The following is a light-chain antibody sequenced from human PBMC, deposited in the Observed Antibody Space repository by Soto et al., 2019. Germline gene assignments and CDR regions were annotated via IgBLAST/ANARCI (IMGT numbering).Light chain of an antibody. CDR1: QDVDSY. CDR2: DAS. J-gene: IGKJ3*01. V-gene: IGKV3-11*01. Sequence: EILLTQSPATLSLSPGERATLSCRASQDVDSYLAWYQQTPDQAPRLLIYDASNRAPGIPARFSGSGSGTDFTLTISSLAPEDFAVYYCQQRNTCPFTFGPGTKVDIK. CDR3: QQRNTCPFT.